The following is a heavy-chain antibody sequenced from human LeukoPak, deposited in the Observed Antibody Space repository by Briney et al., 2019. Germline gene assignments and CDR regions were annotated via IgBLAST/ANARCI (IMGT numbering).Heavy chain of an antibody. V-gene: IGHV3-33*01. CDR1: GFTFNNYG. CDR3: ARLGPYCSSTSCYYIDF. J-gene: IGHJ4*02. Sequence: PGGSLRLSCAASGFTFNNYGMHWVRQAPGKGLEWVAVIWYDGTNKDYADSVKGRFAISRDNSKNALYLQMNGLRAEDTAVYYCARLGPYCSSTSCYYIDFWGQGTLVTVSS. CDR2: IWYDGTNK. D-gene: IGHD2-2*01.